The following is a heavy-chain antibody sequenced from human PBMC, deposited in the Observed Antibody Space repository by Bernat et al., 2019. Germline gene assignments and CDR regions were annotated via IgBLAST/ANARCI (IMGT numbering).Heavy chain of an antibody. J-gene: IGHJ1*01. CDR3: ARGRYCSGGSCYSTYFQH. V-gene: IGHV1-2*06. CDR2: INPNSGGT. Sequence: QVQLVQSGAEVKKPGASVKVSCKASGYTFTGYYMHWVRQAPGQGLEWMGRINPNSGGTNYAQKFQGRVTMTSDTSISTAYMELSRLRSDDTAVYYCARGRYCSGGSCYSTYFQHWGQGTLVTVSS. D-gene: IGHD2-15*01. CDR1: GYTFTGYY.